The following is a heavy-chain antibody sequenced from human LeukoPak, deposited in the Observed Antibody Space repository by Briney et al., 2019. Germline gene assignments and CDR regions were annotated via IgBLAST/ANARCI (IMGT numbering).Heavy chain of an antibody. CDR3: ARDSAMATTYFDY. V-gene: IGHV4-30-4*08. D-gene: IGHD5-24*01. J-gene: IGHJ4*02. CDR1: GGSISSGDYY. Sequence: SETLSLTCTVSGGSISSGDYYWSWIRQPPGKGLEWIGYIYYSGSTYYNPSLKSRVTVSVDTSKNQSSLKLSSVTAADTAVYYCARDSAMATTYFDYWGQGTLVTVSS. CDR2: IYYSGST.